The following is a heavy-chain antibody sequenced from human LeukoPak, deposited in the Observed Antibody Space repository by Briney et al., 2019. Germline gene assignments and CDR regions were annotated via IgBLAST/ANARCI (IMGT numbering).Heavy chain of an antibody. CDR2: IFGSGIST. Sequence: GGSLRLSCAASGFTFSNYAMNWVRQTPGKGLEWVSSIFGSGISTYYADSVKGRFTISRDNSKNTLYLQMNSLRAGDTAVYYCARGGDSSGYLTLDYWGQGTLVTVSS. D-gene: IGHD3-22*01. CDR1: GFTFSNYA. V-gene: IGHV3-23*01. J-gene: IGHJ4*02. CDR3: ARGGDSSGYLTLDY.